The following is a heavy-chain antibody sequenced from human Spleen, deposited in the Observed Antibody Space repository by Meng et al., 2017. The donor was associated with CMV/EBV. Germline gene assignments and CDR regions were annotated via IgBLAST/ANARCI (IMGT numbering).Heavy chain of an antibody. CDR1: GGTFSTYV. CDR3: ARPIAPPNSYYFDL. J-gene: IGHJ2*01. Sequence: KASGGTFSTYVVSWLRQAPGQGLEWVGGISPIFGKANYAQKFQGRVTISADKSTGTVYMEVSSLRSEDTAVYYCARPIAPPNSYYFDLWGRGTLVTVSS. D-gene: IGHD6-25*01. V-gene: IGHV1-69*06. CDR2: ISPIFGKA.